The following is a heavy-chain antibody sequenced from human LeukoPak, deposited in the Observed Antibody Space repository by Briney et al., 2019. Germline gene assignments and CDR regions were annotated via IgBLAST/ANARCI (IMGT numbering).Heavy chain of an antibody. V-gene: IGHV1-69*13. CDR1: GGTFTDYA. Sequence: ASVKVSCKASGGTFTDYAFTWVRQAPGQGLEWMGGIIPVFGTTNYAQKFRGRVTITADESTTTAYMELRSLKSEDTAVYYCARGVRNSGSYYVDYWGQGTPVTVSS. CDR3: ARGVRNSGSYYVDY. D-gene: IGHD1-26*01. CDR2: IIPVFGTT. J-gene: IGHJ4*02.